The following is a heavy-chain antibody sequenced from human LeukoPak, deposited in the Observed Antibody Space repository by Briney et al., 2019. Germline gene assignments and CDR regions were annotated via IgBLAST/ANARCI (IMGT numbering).Heavy chain of an antibody. J-gene: IGHJ4*02. CDR3: AKNREPSGDYAGAFDF. CDR1: GFTFSSYG. Sequence: GGSLRLSCAASGFTFSSYGMHWVRQAPGKGLEWVAFIRYDGSEKHYADSVKGRFTTSRDNSENTLFLQMNSLRAGDTAVYYCAKNREPSGDYAGAFDFWGQGTLVTVSS. V-gene: IGHV3-30*02. CDR2: IRYDGSEK. D-gene: IGHD4-17*01.